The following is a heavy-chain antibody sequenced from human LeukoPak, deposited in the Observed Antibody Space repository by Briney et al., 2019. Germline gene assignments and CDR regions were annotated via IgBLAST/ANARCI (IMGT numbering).Heavy chain of an antibody. Sequence: GESLQISCKGSGYSFTSYWIGWVRQMPGKGLEWMGIIYPGDSDTRYSPYFQGQVTTSADKSISTAYLQWSSLKASDTAMYDCARQDSSGLFDYWGQGTLVTVSS. CDR2: IYPGDSDT. CDR3: ARQDSSGLFDY. CDR1: GYSFTSYW. V-gene: IGHV5-51*01. J-gene: IGHJ4*02. D-gene: IGHD3-22*01.